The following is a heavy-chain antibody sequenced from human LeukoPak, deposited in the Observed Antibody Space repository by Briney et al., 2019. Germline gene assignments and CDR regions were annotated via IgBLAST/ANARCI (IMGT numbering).Heavy chain of an antibody. J-gene: IGHJ4*02. D-gene: IGHD6-19*01. CDR3: ARDSSGRCYFDY. V-gene: IGHV4-61*09. CDR2: IITSKYS. Sequence: SQTLSLTRTVSGGSISSCSYHWSWTRQPAGKGLEWIRYIITSKYSNYNPSLKSRVTISVDTSKNEFSLKLSSVTGADTAVYYCARDSSGRCYFDYWGEGTLVSVSS. CDR1: GGSISSCSYH.